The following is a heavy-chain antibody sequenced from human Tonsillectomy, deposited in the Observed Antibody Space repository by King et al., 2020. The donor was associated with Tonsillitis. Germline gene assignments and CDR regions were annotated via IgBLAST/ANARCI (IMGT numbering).Heavy chain of an antibody. CDR1: GFTFSDYA. V-gene: IGHV3-23*04. Sequence: VQLVESGGGLVQPGGSLRLSCAASGFTFSDYAMAWVRQAPGKGLEWVSGVSSSGDGTYYADSVKGRLTILRDNSNNTGYLQMSSLRAEDTAVYYCAKDQGNWGSGWYFDLWGRGTLVTVSS. J-gene: IGHJ2*01. CDR3: AKDQGNWGSGWYFDL. CDR2: VSSSGDGT. D-gene: IGHD7-27*01.